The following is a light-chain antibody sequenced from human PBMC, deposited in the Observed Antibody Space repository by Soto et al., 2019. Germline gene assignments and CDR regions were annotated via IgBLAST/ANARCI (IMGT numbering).Light chain of an antibody. CDR1: QSVSSY. CDR3: QQRDNWLRT. V-gene: IGKV3-11*01. Sequence: EIVLTQSPATLSLSPGERATLSCRASQSVSSYLAWYQQKPGQAPRLLIYDASNRATGTPARFSGSGSGTDFTLTISSLEPEDFEVYYCQQRDNWLRTFGQGTKVEIK. CDR2: DAS. J-gene: IGKJ1*01.